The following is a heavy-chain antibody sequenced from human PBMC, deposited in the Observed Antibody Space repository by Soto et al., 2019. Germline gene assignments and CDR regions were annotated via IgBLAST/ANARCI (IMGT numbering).Heavy chain of an antibody. Sequence: GGSLRLSCAASGFTFSSYAMSWVRQAPGKGLEWVSTISDSGSTYYADSVKGRLTISRDISKNTLYVQMSSLRAEDTAVYYCAKGGEGYCSGTSCLYHMDAWGKGTTVTVSS. CDR1: GFTFSSYA. V-gene: IGHV3-23*01. CDR2: ISDSGST. D-gene: IGHD2-15*01. J-gene: IGHJ6*03. CDR3: AKGGEGYCSGTSCLYHMDA.